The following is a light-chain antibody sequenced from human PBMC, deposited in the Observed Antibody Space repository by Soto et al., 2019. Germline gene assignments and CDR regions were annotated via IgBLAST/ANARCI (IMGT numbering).Light chain of an antibody. V-gene: IGLV2-11*01. J-gene: IGLJ6*01. CDR2: GVN. CDR3: CSYAGSYTFC. Sequence: QSALTQPRSVSGSPGQSVTISCTGTSSDVGGYNYVSWYQHHPGKAPKFMIYGVNKRPSGVPDRFSGSKSGDTASLTISGLHADDEADYYCCSYAGSYTFCFGNRSMVAVL. CDR1: SSDVGGYNY.